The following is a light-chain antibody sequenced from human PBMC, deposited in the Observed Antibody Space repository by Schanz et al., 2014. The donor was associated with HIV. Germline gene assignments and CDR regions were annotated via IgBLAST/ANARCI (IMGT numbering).Light chain of an antibody. J-gene: IGLJ3*02. CDR1: SSDVGGYNY. Sequence: QSVLTQPASASGSPGQSVTISCTGTSSDVGGYNYVSWYQQHPGKAPKLMIYEVSKRPSGVPDRFSGSKSGNTAYLTISGLQAEDEADYYCYSYAGSRVFGGGTKLTVL. CDR2: EVS. CDR3: YSYAGSRV. V-gene: IGLV2-8*01.